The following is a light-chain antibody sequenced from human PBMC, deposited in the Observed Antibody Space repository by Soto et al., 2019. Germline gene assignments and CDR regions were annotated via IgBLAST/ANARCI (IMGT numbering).Light chain of an antibody. CDR1: QSIRSS. CDR2: ETS. V-gene: IGKV3-11*01. CDR3: QQRGEWPPGAT. Sequence: EIVLTQSPGTLSLSPVERATLSCRASQSIRSSLACYQQKPGQAPRLLIYETSTRATGIPARFSGSGSGTDFTLTIFSLKTEDSAVYYCQQRGEWPPGATFGQGTRLEIK. J-gene: IGKJ5*01.